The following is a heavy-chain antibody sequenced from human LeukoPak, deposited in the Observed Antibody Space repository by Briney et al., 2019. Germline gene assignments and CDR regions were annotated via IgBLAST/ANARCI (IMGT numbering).Heavy chain of an antibody. V-gene: IGHV3-23*01. Sequence: GGSLRLSCAASGFHFSSHAMTWVRQTPTKGLERVSAISGSGGSTYYAGSVKGRFTISRDNSKNTLYLQMNSLRAEDTAVYYCAKDWFSTDYYYYGMDVWGQGTTVTVSS. CDR2: ISGSGGST. CDR1: GFHFSSHA. CDR3: AKDWFSTDYYYYGMDV. J-gene: IGHJ6*02. D-gene: IGHD3-10*01.